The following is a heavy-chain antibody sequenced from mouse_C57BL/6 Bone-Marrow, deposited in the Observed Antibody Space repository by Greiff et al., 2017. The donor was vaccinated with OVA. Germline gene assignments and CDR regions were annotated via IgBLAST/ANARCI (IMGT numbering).Heavy chain of an antibody. CDR1: GFNIKDYY. V-gene: IGHV14-2*01. CDR3: ARSKHSNYVGRDYYAMDY. D-gene: IGHD2-5*01. CDR2: IDPEDGET. J-gene: IGHJ4*01. Sequence: VQLQQSGAELVKPGASVKLSCTASGFNIKDYYMHWVKQRTEQGLEWIGRIDPEDGETKYAPKFQGKATITADTSSTTAYLQLSSLTYEDTAVYYCARSKHSNYVGRDYYAMDYWGQGTSVTVSS.